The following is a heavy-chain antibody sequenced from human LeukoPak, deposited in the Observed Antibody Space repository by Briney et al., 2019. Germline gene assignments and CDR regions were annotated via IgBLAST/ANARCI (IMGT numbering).Heavy chain of an antibody. J-gene: IGHJ4*02. V-gene: IGHV4-4*07. Sequence: SETLSLTCTVSGGSISIYYWNWIRQPAGKGLEWIGRIYNTGSTNYNPSLKRRVTMSVDTSNNRLSLNLSPVTAADTAVYYCARDGGGTGRPFDFWGQGTLVTVSS. CDR3: ARDGGGTGRPFDF. D-gene: IGHD1-26*01. CDR2: IYNTGST. CDR1: GGSISIYY.